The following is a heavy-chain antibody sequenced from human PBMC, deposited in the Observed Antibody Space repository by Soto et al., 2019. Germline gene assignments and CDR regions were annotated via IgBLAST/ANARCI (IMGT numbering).Heavy chain of an antibody. Sequence: PSETRSFTGSVSGGSIIGCYWSWSRQSPGKGLEWLGYVYYTGSTNYSPSLRSRVSISVDTSKNDFSLRLSSVTAADTAVYFCARSVAVPGAHIDYWGQGTQVTVSS. J-gene: IGHJ4*02. CDR3: ARSVAVPGAHIDY. CDR1: GGSIIGCY. V-gene: IGHV4-59*01. D-gene: IGHD6-19*01. CDR2: VYYTGST.